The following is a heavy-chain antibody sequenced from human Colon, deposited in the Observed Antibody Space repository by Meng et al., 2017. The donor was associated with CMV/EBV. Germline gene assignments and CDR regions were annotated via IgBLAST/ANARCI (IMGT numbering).Heavy chain of an antibody. Sequence: VKLVQPGAEVKKPGSSVKVSCRTSGGSFSNYAVSWVRQAPGQGLEWMGGIVPIFVTPNYAQKFQGRVTVTADESTSTAYMELSSLTSEDTAIYYCARARDRDGLYNFDSWGQGTLVTVSS. V-gene: IGHV1-69*12. CDR2: IVPIFVTP. D-gene: IGHD5-24*01. CDR3: ARARDRDGLYNFDS. CDR1: GGSFSNYA. J-gene: IGHJ4*02.